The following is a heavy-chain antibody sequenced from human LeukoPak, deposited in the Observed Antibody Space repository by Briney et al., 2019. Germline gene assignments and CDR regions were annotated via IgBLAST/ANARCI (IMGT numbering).Heavy chain of an antibody. J-gene: IGHJ6*02. CDR3: ARKDGGRDGMDV. D-gene: IGHD2-15*01. CDR1: GYTFTDYY. CDR2: LNPNTLVT. Sequence: GASGKVSCRASGYTFTDYYMHWVRQAPGQGLEWMGWLNPNTLVTKYAQHFQGRVSMTWDTSISTGYMDLHSLTSDDTAVYYCARKDGGRDGMDVWGQGTTVTVSS. V-gene: IGHV1-2*02.